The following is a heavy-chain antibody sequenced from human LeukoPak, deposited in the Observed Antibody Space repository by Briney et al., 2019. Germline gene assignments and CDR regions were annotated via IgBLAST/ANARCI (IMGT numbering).Heavy chain of an antibody. CDR1: GYIFTSYW. CDR2: IYPGDSDT. J-gene: IGHJ4*02. D-gene: IGHD1-14*01. CDR3: ARALGSPGDY. V-gene: IGHV5-51*01. Sequence: GAPLQISCEGSGYIFTSYWIGWVRQLPGKGLEWMGIIYPGDSDTRYSPSFQRQVTLSADKSISTAYLQWSSLKASDTAMYYCARALGSPGDYWGQGTLVTVSS.